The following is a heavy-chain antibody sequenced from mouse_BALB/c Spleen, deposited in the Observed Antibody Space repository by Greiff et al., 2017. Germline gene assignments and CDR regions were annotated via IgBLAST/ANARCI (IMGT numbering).Heavy chain of an antibody. CDR1: GFITKDIY. Sequence: EVKVEESGAELVKPGASVKLSCTASGFITKDIYMLWVKQGPEQGLVWIGRIDPANGNTKYDPKFQGKATITADTSSNTAYLQLSSLTSEDTAVYYCARLGGFAYWGQGTLVTVSA. J-gene: IGHJ3*01. V-gene: IGHV14-3*02. CDR3: ARLGGFAY. CDR2: IDPANGNT.